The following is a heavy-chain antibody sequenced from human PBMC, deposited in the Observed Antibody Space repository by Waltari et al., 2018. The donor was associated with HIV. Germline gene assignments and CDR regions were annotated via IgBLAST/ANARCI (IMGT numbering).Heavy chain of an antibody. V-gene: IGHV1-8*01. Sequence: QVQLVQSGAEVKKPGASVKVSCKASGYTFTSYDINWVRQATGQGLEWMGWMNPNSGNTGYAQKFQGRVTMTRNTSITTAYMELSSLRSEDTAVYYCAREIVCGSYCYYGMDVWGQGTTVTVAS. D-gene: IGHD1-26*01. J-gene: IGHJ6*02. CDR3: AREIVCGSYCYYGMDV. CDR1: GYTFTSYD. CDR2: MNPNSGNT.